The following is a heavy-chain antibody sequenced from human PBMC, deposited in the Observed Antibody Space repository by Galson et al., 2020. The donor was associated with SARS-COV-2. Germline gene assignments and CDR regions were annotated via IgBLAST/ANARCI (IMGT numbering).Heavy chain of an antibody. CDR3: ARDLDIYYDTSGSYDAYDT. V-gene: IGHV3-7*01. Sequence: GGSLRLPCAASGFSLRAYWMTWVRQAPGKGLEWVANIKQNGSTKYYVDSVEGRFTISRDNARNSLYLQMNILRAEDTAVYYCARDLDIYYDTSGSYDAYDTWGQGTMVTVSS. J-gene: IGHJ3*02. D-gene: IGHD3-22*01. CDR2: IKQNGSTK. CDR1: GFSLRAYW.